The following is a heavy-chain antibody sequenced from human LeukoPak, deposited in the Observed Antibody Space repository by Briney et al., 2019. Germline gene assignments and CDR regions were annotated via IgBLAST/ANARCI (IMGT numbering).Heavy chain of an antibody. Sequence: TGGSLRLSCAASGFTFSSYAMHWVRQAPGKGLEWVAVISYDGSNKYYADSVKGRFTISRDNSKNTLYLQMNSLRAEDTAVYYCARDGVTIFGVVIIVGGYYFDYWGQGTLVTVSS. CDR1: GFTFSSYA. D-gene: IGHD3-3*01. J-gene: IGHJ4*02. CDR3: ARDGVTIFGVVIIVGGYYFDY. CDR2: ISYDGSNK. V-gene: IGHV3-30*04.